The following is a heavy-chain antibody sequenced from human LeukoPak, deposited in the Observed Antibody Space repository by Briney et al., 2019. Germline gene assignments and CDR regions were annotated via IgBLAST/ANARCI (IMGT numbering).Heavy chain of an antibody. V-gene: IGHV3-64*01. J-gene: IGHJ4*02. D-gene: IGHD4-17*01. Sequence: GGSLRLSCAASGFTFSSYAMHWVRQAPGKGLEYVSAISSNGGSTYYANSVKGRFTISRDNSKNTLYLQMNSLRAEDTAVYYCLMTTVTSIDYWGQGTLVTVSS. CDR3: LMTTVTSIDY. CDR1: GFTFSSYA. CDR2: ISSNGGST.